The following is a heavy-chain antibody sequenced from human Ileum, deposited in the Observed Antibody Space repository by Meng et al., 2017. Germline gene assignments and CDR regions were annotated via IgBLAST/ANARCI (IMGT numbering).Heavy chain of an antibody. V-gene: IGHV3-15*01. J-gene: IGHJ4*02. Sequence: VRRLGSGGGVVQPGRSLRLSCAASGFTFSSTWMTWVRQAPGKGLEWVGRIKITTDAGTPDYAAPVKGRFTISINDSKNTLYLQMNSLKTEDTAVYYCTTGKDYWGQGTLVTVSS. CDR3: TTGKDY. CDR1: GFTFSSTW. CDR2: IKITTDAGTP.